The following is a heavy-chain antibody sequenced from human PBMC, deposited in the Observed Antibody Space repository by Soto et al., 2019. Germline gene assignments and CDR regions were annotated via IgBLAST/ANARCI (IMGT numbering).Heavy chain of an antibody. D-gene: IGHD4-17*01. CDR2: IIPIFGTA. V-gene: IGHV1-69*12. CDR1: GGTFSSYA. J-gene: IGHJ4*02. CDR3: ARPRYGGTRYYFDY. Sequence: QVQLVQSGAEVKKPGSSVKVSCKASGGTFSSYAISWVRQAPGQGLEWMGGIIPIFGTANYAQKFQGRVTITADEPTSTAYMEPSSLRSEDTAVYYCARPRYGGTRYYFDYWGQGTLVTVSS.